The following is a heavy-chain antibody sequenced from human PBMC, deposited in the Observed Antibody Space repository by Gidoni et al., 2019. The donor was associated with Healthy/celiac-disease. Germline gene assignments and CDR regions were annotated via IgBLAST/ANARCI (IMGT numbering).Heavy chain of an antibody. J-gene: IGHJ6*02. Sequence: QLQLQESGPGLVKPSETLSLTCTVSGGSISSSSYYWGWIRQPPGKGLEWIGSIYYSGSTYYNPSLKSRVTISVDTSKNQFSLKLSSVTAADTAVYYCARDPSNCSSTSCYNPLNYYYYYGMDVWGQGTTVTVSS. CDR2: IYYSGST. CDR1: GGSISSSSYY. CDR3: ARDPSNCSSTSCYNPLNYYYYYGMDV. V-gene: IGHV4-39*07. D-gene: IGHD2-2*02.